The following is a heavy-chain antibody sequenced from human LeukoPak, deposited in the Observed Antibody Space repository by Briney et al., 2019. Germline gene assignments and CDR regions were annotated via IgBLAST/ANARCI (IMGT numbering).Heavy chain of an antibody. Sequence: GGSLRLSCAASGFTFSSYGMHWVRQAPGKGLEWVAVISYDGSNKYYADSVKGRFTISRDNSKNTLYLQMNSLRAEDTAVYYCAKGPTSGYLDYWGQGTLVTVSS. V-gene: IGHV3-30*18. D-gene: IGHD3-22*01. J-gene: IGHJ4*02. CDR1: GFTFSSYG. CDR2: ISYDGSNK. CDR3: AKGPTSGYLDY.